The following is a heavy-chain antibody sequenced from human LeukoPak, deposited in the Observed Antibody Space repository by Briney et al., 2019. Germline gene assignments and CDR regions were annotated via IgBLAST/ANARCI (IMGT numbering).Heavy chain of an antibody. D-gene: IGHD2-2*01. J-gene: IGHJ4*02. V-gene: IGHV1-69*05. Sequence: ASVKVSCKASGGTFSRYAISWVRQAPRQGLEWMGGIIPIFGTANYAQKFQGRVTITTDESTSTANMELSSLRSEDTAVYYCARVSPWGCSSTSCYFDYWGQGTLVTVSS. CDR3: ARVSPWGCSSTSCYFDY. CDR2: IIPIFGTA. CDR1: GGTFSRYA.